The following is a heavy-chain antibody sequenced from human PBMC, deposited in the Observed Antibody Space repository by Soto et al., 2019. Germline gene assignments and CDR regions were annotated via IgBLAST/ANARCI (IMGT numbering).Heavy chain of an antibody. CDR1: GFTFSSYA. D-gene: IGHD6-19*01. CDR2: ISGSGGTT. V-gene: IGHV3-23*01. Sequence: GGSLRLSCAASGFTFSSYAMSWVRQAPGKGLEWVSAISGSGGTTYYADSVKGRFTISRDNSKNTLYLQMNSLRAEDTAVYYCAKGVPGIAVAGTGYFQHWGQGTLVTVSS. CDR3: AKGVPGIAVAGTGYFQH. J-gene: IGHJ1*01.